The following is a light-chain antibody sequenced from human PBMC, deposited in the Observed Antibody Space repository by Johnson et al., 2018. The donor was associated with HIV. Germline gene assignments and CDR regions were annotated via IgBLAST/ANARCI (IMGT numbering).Light chain of an antibody. V-gene: IGLV1-51*02. J-gene: IGLJ1*01. CDR3: GTWDSSLSFYV. Sequence: QSVLTQPPSVSAAPGQKVNISCSGSSSNIGNNYVSWFQQLPGTAPKLLICENDKRPSGIPDRFSGSKSGTSATLGITGLQTGDEADYYCGTWDSSLSFYVFGTGTKVTIL. CDR2: END. CDR1: SSNIGNNY.